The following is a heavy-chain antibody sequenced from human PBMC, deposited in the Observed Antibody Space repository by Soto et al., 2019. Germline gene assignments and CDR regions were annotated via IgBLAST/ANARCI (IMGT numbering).Heavy chain of an antibody. D-gene: IGHD2-15*01. CDR3: ARQLREVVVAEVLKLTGLFAFDI. J-gene: IGHJ3*02. V-gene: IGHV4-39*01. CDR1: GGSISSSSYY. Sequence: QLQLQESGPGLVKPSETLSLTCTVSGGSISSSSYYWGWIRQPPGKGLEWIGSIYYSGSTYYNPSLKSRVTISVDTSKNQFSLKLSSVTAADTAVYYCARQLREVVVAEVLKLTGLFAFDIWGQGTMVTVSS. CDR2: IYYSGST.